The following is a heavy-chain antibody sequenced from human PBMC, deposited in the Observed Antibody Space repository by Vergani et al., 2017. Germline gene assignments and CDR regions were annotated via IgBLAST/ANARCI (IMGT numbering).Heavy chain of an antibody. V-gene: IGHV3-30*03. Sequence: QVQLVESGGSVVKPGRSLRLSCAVSGFTFRIYGMHWVRQAPGKGLEWVAVISYDGNNKYYADSVKGRFSISRDNSKNTLSLQMNSLIAEDTAVYYCARGGQWLENPLDYWGQGTLVTVSA. D-gene: IGHD6-19*01. CDR1: GFTFRIYG. CDR2: ISYDGNNK. CDR3: ARGGQWLENPLDY. J-gene: IGHJ4*02.